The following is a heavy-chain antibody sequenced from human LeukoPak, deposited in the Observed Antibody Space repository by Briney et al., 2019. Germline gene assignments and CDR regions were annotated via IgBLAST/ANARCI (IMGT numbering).Heavy chain of an antibody. D-gene: IGHD3-10*01. CDR3: AREQLLWFGESSYGMDV. CDR2: LSAYNGNT. J-gene: IGHJ6*02. Sequence: GASVKVSCKASGYTFSSYGISWVRQAPGQGPEWMGWLSAYNGNTNYAQKLQGRVTMTTDTSTSTAYMELRSLRSDDTAVYYCAREQLLWFGESSYGMDVWGQGTTVTVSS. CDR1: GYTFSSYG. V-gene: IGHV1-18*01.